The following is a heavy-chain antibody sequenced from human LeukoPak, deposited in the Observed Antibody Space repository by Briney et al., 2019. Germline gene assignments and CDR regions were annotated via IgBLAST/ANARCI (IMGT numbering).Heavy chain of an antibody. J-gene: IGHJ4*02. CDR1: GFTFSSYW. Sequence: PGGSLRLSCAASGFTFSSYWMHWVRQAPGKGLVWVSRINSDGSSTSYADSVKGRFTISRDNAKNTLYLQMNSLRAEDTAVYYCAKEGTRITMVRGVRDHDYWGQGTLVTVSS. D-gene: IGHD3-10*01. CDR3: AKEGTRITMVRGVRDHDY. V-gene: IGHV3-74*01. CDR2: INSDGSST.